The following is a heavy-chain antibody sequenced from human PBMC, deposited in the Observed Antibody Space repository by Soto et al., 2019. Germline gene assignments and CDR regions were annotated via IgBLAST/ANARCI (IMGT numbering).Heavy chain of an antibody. J-gene: IGHJ4*02. V-gene: IGHV1-69*01. CDR2: IIPIFGTA. D-gene: IGHD3-22*01. Sequence: VQLVQSGAEVKKPGSSVKVSCKASGGTFSSYAISWVRQAHGQGLEWMGGIIPIFGTANYAPKFQGRVTITADESTSTAYMELSSLRSEDTAVYYCARGSTRYYYDSSGYPATYYFDSCGQGTLVTVSS. CDR1: GGTFSSYA. CDR3: ARGSTRYYYDSSGYPATYYFDS.